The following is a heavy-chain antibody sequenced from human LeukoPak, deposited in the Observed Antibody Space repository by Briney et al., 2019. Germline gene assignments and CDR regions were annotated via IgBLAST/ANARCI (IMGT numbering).Heavy chain of an antibody. Sequence: SETLSLTCTVSGGSFSSYYWSWIRQPAGKGLEWIGRIYTSGSTNYNPSLKSRVTMSVDTSKNQFSLKLSSVTAADTAVYYCARDKGSCSSTSCSPNYYMDVWGKGTTVTVSS. CDR3: ARDKGSCSSTSCSPNYYMDV. D-gene: IGHD2-2*01. CDR1: GGSFSSYY. J-gene: IGHJ6*03. V-gene: IGHV4-4*07. CDR2: IYTSGST.